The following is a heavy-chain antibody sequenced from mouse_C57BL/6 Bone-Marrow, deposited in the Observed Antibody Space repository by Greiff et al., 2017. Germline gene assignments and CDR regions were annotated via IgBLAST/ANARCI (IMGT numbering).Heavy chain of an antibody. CDR1: GYTFTEYT. D-gene: IGHD1-1*01. CDR2: FYPGSGSI. Sequence: QVQLKESGAELVKPGASVKLSCKASGYTFTEYTIHWVKQRSGQGLEWIGWFYPGSGSIKYNEKFKDKATLTADKSSSTVYMELSRLTSEDSAVYFCAKHEGPPYYSSGPAWFAYWGQGTLVTVSA. J-gene: IGHJ3*01. V-gene: IGHV1-62-2*01. CDR3: AKHEGPPYYSSGPAWFAY.